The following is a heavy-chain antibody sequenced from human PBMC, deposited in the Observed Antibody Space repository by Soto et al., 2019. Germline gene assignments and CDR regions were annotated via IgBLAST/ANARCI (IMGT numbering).Heavy chain of an antibody. J-gene: IGHJ6*02. CDR2: IIPIFGTA. Sequence: SVKVSCKASGGTFSSYAISWVRQAPGQGLEWMGGIIPIFGTANYAQKFQGRVTITADESTSTAYMELSSLRSEDTAVYYCARVRTPIVVVPAALSYYGMDVWGQGTTVTVSS. V-gene: IGHV1-69*13. D-gene: IGHD2-2*01. CDR3: ARVRTPIVVVPAALSYYGMDV. CDR1: GGTFSSYA.